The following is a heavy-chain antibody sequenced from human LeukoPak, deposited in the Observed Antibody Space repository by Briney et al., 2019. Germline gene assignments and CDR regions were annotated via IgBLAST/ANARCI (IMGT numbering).Heavy chain of an antibody. Sequence: SETLSLTRSVSGASISSDYWSWLRQPPGKGLEWIGNIYSSETTKYNPSLRSRATISGDTSKNQFSLKLSSVTAADTAVYYCARHFPYCGGDCPYYYMDVWGKGTTVTVSS. V-gene: IGHV4-4*09. CDR2: IYSSETT. CDR1: GASISSDY. CDR3: ARHFPYCGGDCPYYYMDV. J-gene: IGHJ6*03. D-gene: IGHD2-21*02.